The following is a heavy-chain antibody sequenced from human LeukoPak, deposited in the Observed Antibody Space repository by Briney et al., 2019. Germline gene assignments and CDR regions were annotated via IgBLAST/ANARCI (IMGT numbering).Heavy chain of an antibody. CDR1: EFTFSSYD. V-gene: IGHV3-13*01. CDR3: ARGLIAAAGTPLDY. CDR2: IGTAGDT. J-gene: IGHJ4*02. D-gene: IGHD6-13*01. Sequence: GGSLRLSCAASEFTFSSYDMHWVRQATGKGLEWVSAIGTAGDTYYPGSVKGRFTISRENAKNSLYLQMNSLRAGDTAVYYCARGLIAAAGTPLDYWGQGTLVTVSS.